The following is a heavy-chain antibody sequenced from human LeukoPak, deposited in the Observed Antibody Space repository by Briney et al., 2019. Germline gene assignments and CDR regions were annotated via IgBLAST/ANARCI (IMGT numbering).Heavy chain of an antibody. J-gene: IGHJ4*02. V-gene: IGHV4-30-4*08. D-gene: IGHD1-1*01. Sequence: SETLSLTCTVSGGSISSGDYYWSWIRQPPGKGLEWIGYIYYSGSTYYNPSLKSRVTISVDTSKNQFSLKLSSVTAADTAVYYCARDTHIKSRSIGNWGQGTLVTVSS. CDR1: GGSISSGDYY. CDR3: ARDTHIKSRSIGN. CDR2: IYYSGST.